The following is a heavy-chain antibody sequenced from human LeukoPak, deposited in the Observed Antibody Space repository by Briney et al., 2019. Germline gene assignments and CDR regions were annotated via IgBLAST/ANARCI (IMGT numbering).Heavy chain of an antibody. CDR2: INHSGST. Sequence: SETLSLTCAVYGGSFSGYYWSWIRQPPGKGLEWNGEINHSGSTNYNPSLKSRVTISVDTSKHQFSLKLSSVTAADTAVYYCARLASYYDSSGYSGPEYFDYWGQGTLVTVSS. J-gene: IGHJ4*02. CDR3: ARLASYYDSSGYSGPEYFDY. V-gene: IGHV4-34*01. D-gene: IGHD3-22*01. CDR1: GGSFSGYY.